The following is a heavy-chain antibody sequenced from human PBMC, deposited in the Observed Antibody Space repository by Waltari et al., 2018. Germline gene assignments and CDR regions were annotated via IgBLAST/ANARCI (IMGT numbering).Heavy chain of an antibody. CDR3: ARERVDTAMVTYYYYGMDV. D-gene: IGHD5-18*01. CDR1: GGSISSSSYY. Sequence: QLQLQESGPGLVKPSETLSLTCTVSGGSISSSSYYWGWIRPPPGKGLEWIGSIYYSGSTYYNPSLKSRVTISVDTSKNQFSLKLSSVTAADTAVYYCARERVDTAMVTYYYYGMDVWGQGTTVTVSS. V-gene: IGHV4-39*07. J-gene: IGHJ6*02. CDR2: IYYSGST.